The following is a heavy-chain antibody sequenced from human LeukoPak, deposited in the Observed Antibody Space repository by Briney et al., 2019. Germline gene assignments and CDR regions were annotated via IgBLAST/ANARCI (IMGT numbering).Heavy chain of an antibody. CDR3: AREAIAAGKNFDY. D-gene: IGHD6-25*01. CDR2: MYPNSGNT. J-gene: IGHJ4*02. V-gene: IGHV1-8*02. CDR1: GYIFTGYY. Sequence: ASVKVSCKASGYIFTGYYMHWVRQAPGQGLEWMGWMYPNSGNTGYAQKFQGRVTMTRNTSISTAYMELSSLRSEDTAVYYCAREAIAAGKNFDYWGQGTLVTVSS.